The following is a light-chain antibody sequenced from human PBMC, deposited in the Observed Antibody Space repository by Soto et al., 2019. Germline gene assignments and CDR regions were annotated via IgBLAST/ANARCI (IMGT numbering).Light chain of an antibody. J-gene: IGKJ5*01. Sequence: EIVMTQSPSTLSLSPGYISTLSCMDSQSVSSRLAWYQKKPVQAPRLIXSGASSRATGIPDRFSGSGSGTDLTLTISRLETEDFALYYCQHYVERSPITFGQGTRLEI. CDR1: QSVSSR. CDR3: QHYVERSPIT. CDR2: GAS. V-gene: IGKV3-20*01.